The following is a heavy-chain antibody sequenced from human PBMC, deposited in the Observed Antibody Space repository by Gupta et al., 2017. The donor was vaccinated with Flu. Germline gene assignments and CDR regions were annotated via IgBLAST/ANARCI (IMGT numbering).Heavy chain of an antibody. V-gene: IGHV3-30*18. CDR2: ISYDGSNK. CDR1: GFTFSSYG. CDR3: AKDAGYSGYDSLSG. Sequence: LRSSGAASGFTFSSYGMHWVRQAPGKGLEWVAVISYDGSNKYYADSVKGRFTISRDNSKNTLYLQMNSLRAEDTAVYYCAKDAGYSGYDSLSGWGQGTLVTVSS. J-gene: IGHJ4*02. D-gene: IGHD5-12*01.